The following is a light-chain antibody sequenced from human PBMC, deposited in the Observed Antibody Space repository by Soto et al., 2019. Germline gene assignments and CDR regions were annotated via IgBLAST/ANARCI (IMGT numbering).Light chain of an antibody. CDR3: QSYDSSLDVV. Sequence: QSVLTQPPSVSGAPGQRVTISCTGSSSNIGAGYDVHWYQQLPGTAPKLLIYGNNNRPSGVPDRFSGSKSGTSASLAITGLQAEDETDYYCQSYDSSLDVVFGGETKLTVL. CDR1: SSNIGAGYD. CDR2: GNN. V-gene: IGLV1-40*01. J-gene: IGLJ2*01.